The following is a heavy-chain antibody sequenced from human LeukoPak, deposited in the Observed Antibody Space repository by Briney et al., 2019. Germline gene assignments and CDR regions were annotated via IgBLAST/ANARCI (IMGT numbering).Heavy chain of an antibody. V-gene: IGHV1-69*13. CDR1: GGTFSSYA. Sequence: SVKVSCKASGGTFSSYAISWVRQAPGQGLEWMGGIIPIFGTANYAQKFQGRVTITADESTITAYMELSSLRSEDTAVYYCARPLNSGSYWALDYWGQGTLVTVSS. CDR2: IIPIFGTA. CDR3: ARPLNSGSYWALDY. D-gene: IGHD1-26*01. J-gene: IGHJ4*02.